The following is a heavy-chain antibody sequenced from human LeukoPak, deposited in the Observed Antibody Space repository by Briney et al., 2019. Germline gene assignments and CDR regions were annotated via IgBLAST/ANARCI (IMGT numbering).Heavy chain of an antibody. V-gene: IGHV6-1*01. Sequence: SQTLSLTCAISGDSVSGNSGAWNWIRQSPSRGLEWLGRTYYWSQWCYDYAGSVKSRITIHPDTSKNQFSLQLNSVTPEDTAVYYCARKGGSNDAFDIWGQGTMVTASS. J-gene: IGHJ3*02. D-gene: IGHD6-13*01. CDR2: TYYWSQWCY. CDR1: GDSVSGNSGA. CDR3: ARKGGSNDAFDI.